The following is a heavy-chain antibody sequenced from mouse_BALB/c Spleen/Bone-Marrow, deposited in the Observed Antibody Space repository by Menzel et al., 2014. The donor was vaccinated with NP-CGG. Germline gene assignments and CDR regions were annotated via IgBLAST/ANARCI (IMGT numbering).Heavy chain of an antibody. V-gene: IGHV2-9*02. Sequence: VKLVESGPGLVAPSQSLSLTCTVSGFSLTTYGIRWVRQPPGKGLEWLGVIWAGGTTIYNSALMSRLSISKDTSKSQVFLKMNSLQTDDTAMYYCAREGAYYRYIDYWGQGTTLTVSS. CDR3: AREGAYYRYIDY. CDR1: GFSLTTYG. J-gene: IGHJ2*01. D-gene: IGHD2-14*01. CDR2: IWAGGTT.